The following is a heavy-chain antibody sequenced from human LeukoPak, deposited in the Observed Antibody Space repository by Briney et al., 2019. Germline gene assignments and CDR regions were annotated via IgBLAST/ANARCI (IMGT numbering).Heavy chain of an antibody. V-gene: IGHV3-64*01. CDR3: ARWGGGLDY. J-gene: IGHJ4*02. D-gene: IGHD2-15*01. CDR1: GFTFSSFA. Sequence: TGGSLRLSCAASGFTFSSFAMHWVRRAPGKGLEFVSAISTNGDSTYYASSVKGRFTISRDNSKNTLYLQMGGLRPEDMAVYYCARWGGGLDYWGQGTLVTVSS. CDR2: ISTNGDST.